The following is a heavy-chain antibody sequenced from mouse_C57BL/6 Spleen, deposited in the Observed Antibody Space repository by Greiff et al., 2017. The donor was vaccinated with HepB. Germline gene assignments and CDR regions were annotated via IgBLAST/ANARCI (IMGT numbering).Heavy chain of an antibody. J-gene: IGHJ1*03. CDR1: GYSITSGYD. CDR2: ISYSGST. CDR3: AREGDYYGSSYFDV. D-gene: IGHD1-1*01. Sequence: EVQLQESGPGMVKPSQSLSLTCTVTGYSITSGYDWHWIRHFPGNKLEWMGYISYSGSTNYNPSLKSRISITHDTSKNHFFLKLNSVTTEDTATYYCAREGDYYGSSYFDVWGTGTTVTVS. V-gene: IGHV3-1*01.